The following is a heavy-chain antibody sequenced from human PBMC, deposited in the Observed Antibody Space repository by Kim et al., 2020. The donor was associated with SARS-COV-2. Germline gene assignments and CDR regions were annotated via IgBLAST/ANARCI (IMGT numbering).Heavy chain of an antibody. CDR2: INAGNGNT. Sequence: ASVKVSCKASGYTFTSYAMHWVRQAPGQRLEWMGWINAGNGNTKYSQKFQGRVTITRDTSASTAYMELSSLRSEDTAVYYCARAVHDSSGYYWALDYWGQGTLVTVSS. D-gene: IGHD3-22*01. CDR3: ARAVHDSSGYYWALDY. CDR1: GYTFTSYA. V-gene: IGHV1-3*01. J-gene: IGHJ4*02.